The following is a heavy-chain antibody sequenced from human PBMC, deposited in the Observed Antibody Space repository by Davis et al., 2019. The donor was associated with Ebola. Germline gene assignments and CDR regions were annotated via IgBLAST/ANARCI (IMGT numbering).Heavy chain of an antibody. CDR1: GFTFSSYT. CDR2: ISGSADAT. V-gene: IGHV3-23*01. Sequence: PGGSLRLSCAASGFTFSSYTMHWVRQAPGKGLEWVSRISGSADATDYADSMQGRFIVSRDNSKNTLYLQMNSLRVEDTAIYYCAKSDCGGIGCKLINFWGQGTLVTVSS. J-gene: IGHJ4*02. D-gene: IGHD2-21*01. CDR3: AKSDCGGIGCKLINF.